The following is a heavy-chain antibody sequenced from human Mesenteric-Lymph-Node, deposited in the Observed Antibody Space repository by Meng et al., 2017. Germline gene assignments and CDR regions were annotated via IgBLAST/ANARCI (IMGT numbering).Heavy chain of an antibody. CDR2: IGTAGDT. V-gene: IGHV3-13*01. Sequence: GESLKISCAASGFTFSSYDMHWVRQATGKGLEWVSAIGTAGDTYYPGSVKGRFTISRDNSKNTLYLQMNSLRAEDTAVYYCLSYYYDSSGYYYSTSWGQGTLVTVSS. D-gene: IGHD3-22*01. CDR1: GFTFSSYD. J-gene: IGHJ4*02. CDR3: LSYYYDSSGYYYSTS.